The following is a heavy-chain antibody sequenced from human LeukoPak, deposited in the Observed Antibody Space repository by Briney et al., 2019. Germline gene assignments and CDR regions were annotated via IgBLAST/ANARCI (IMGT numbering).Heavy chain of an antibody. V-gene: IGHV3-23*01. CDR3: ARDFDMGITPGDDFDF. CDR1: GFTFSSYA. Sequence: GGSLRLSCAASGFTFSSYAMSWVRRAPGKGLEWVSAISGSGGSTYYADSVKGRFTISRDNARNTVFLQMNSLRAEDTAVYYCARDFDMGITPGDDFDFWGQGTLVTVSS. D-gene: IGHD3-9*01. CDR2: ISGSGGST. J-gene: IGHJ4*02.